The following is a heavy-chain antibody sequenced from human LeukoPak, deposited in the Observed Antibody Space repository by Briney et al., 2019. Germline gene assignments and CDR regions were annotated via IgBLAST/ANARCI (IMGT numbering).Heavy chain of an antibody. CDR3: ARGDGVIGAIGIGSWYFDL. CDR2: VTRTGST. CDR1: GGSISSGGYY. J-gene: IGHJ2*01. D-gene: IGHD2/OR15-2a*01. V-gene: IGHV4-31*03. Sequence: SQTLSLTCTVSGGSISSGGYYWSWIRQHPGKGLEWIGEVTRTGSTNYHPSLKSRVLISVDTSKSQFSLKVNSVTAADTGVYYCARGDGVIGAIGIGSWYFDLWGRGTLVAVSS.